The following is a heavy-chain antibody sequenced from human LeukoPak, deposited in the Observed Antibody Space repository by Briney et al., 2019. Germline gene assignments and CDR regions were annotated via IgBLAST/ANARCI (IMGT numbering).Heavy chain of an antibody. CDR2: IKQDGSEK. V-gene: IGHV3-7*05. Sequence: GGSLRLSCAASGFTFNKYWMTWVRQAPGKGLECVANIKQDGSEKLYVDSVKGRFTISRDNAQTSLYLQMNSLRAEDTAVYYCARASNPWLQLTWGQGTLVTVSS. CDR3: ARASNPWLQLT. J-gene: IGHJ5*02. CDR1: GFTFNKYW. D-gene: IGHD5-24*01.